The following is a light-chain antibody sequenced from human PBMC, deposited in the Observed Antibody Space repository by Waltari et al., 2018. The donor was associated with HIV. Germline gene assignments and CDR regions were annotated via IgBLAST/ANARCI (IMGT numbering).Light chain of an antibody. J-gene: IGKJ4*01. CDR2: DSS. Sequence: EIVLTQSPATLSLSPGERATLACRTSQSVDIYLGGYQQKPGQGHRLLIYDSSNRATGVPARFSGSGFGTDFTLTISSLEPEDFAVYHCQQRSNWPRLTFGGGTKVEIK. V-gene: IGKV3-11*01. CDR3: QQRSNWPRLT. CDR1: QSVDIY.